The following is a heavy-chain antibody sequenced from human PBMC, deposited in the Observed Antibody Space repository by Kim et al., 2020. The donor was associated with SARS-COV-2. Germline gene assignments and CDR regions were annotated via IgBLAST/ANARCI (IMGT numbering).Heavy chain of an antibody. CDR3: ARGSWTRLTSYYYYGMDV. D-gene: IGHD4-17*01. CDR2: IIPIFGTA. Sequence: SVKVSCKASGGTFSSYAISWVRQAPGQGLEWMGGIIPIFGTANYAQKFQGRVTITADESTSTAYMELSSLRSEDTAVYYCARGSWTRLTSYYYYGMDVWGQGTTVTVSS. CDR1: GGTFSSYA. V-gene: IGHV1-69*13. J-gene: IGHJ6*02.